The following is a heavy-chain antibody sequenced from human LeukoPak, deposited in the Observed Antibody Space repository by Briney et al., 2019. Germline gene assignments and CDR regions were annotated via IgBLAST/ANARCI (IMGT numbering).Heavy chain of an antibody. J-gene: IGHJ5*02. V-gene: IGHV3-53*01. CDR2: IYSGGST. Sequence: GSLRLSCAASGFTVSSNYMNWVRQAPGKGLEWVSVIYSGGSTYYADSVKGRFTTSRDNSKNTLYLQMNSLRAEDTAVYYCARGSRFDPWGQGTLVTVSS. CDR1: GFTVSSNY. CDR3: ARGSRFDP.